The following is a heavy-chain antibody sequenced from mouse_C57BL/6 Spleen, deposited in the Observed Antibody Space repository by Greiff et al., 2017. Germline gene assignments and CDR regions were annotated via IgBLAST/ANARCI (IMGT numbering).Heavy chain of an antibody. J-gene: IGHJ3*01. Sequence: VHVKQSGPELVKPGASVKISCKASGYSFTDYNMNWVKQSNGKSLEWIGVINPNYGTTSYNQKFKGKATLTVDQSSSTAYMQLNSLTSEDSAVYYCAREKETAQATAWFAYWGQGTLVTVSA. CDR2: INPNYGTT. V-gene: IGHV1-39*01. D-gene: IGHD3-2*02. CDR1: GYSFTDYN. CDR3: AREKETAQATAWFAY.